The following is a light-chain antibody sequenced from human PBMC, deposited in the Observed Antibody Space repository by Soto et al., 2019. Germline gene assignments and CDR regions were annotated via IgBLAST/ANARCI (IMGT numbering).Light chain of an antibody. V-gene: IGLV3-21*02. J-gene: IGLJ1*01. Sequence: SYVLTQPPSVSVAPGQTARITCGGTNIGSKSVHWYQQKPGQAPVLVVYDDSDRPSGIPERFSGSNSGNTATLTISRVEAGDEADYYCQVWDSSSDHPGDVFGTGTKLTVL. CDR1: NIGSKS. CDR3: QVWDSSSDHPGDV. CDR2: DDS.